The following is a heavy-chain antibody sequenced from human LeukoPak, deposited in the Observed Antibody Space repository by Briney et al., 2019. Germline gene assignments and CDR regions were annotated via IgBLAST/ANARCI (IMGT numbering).Heavy chain of an antibody. CDR3: ARGRLRGYSGYDSPPKINYGMDV. Sequence: KPSETLSLTCAVYGGSFSGYYWSWLRQPPGKGLEWIGEINHSGSTNYNPSLKSRVTISVDTSKNQFSLKLSSVTAADTAVYYCARGRLRGYSGYDSPPKINYGMDVWGQGTTVTVSS. CDR2: INHSGST. V-gene: IGHV4-34*01. CDR1: GGSFSGYY. D-gene: IGHD5-12*01. J-gene: IGHJ6*02.